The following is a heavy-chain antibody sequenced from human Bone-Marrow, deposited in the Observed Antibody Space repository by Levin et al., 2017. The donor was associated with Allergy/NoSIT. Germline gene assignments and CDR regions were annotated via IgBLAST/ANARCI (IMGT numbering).Heavy chain of an antibody. J-gene: IGHJ4*02. CDR3: ARGLYDLDY. CDR1: GFTFSSYA. D-gene: IGHD3-3*01. V-gene: IGHV3-30*04. CDR2: ISYDGSNK. Sequence: GGSLRLSCAASGFTFSSYAMHWVRQAPGKGLEWVAVISYDGSNKYYADSVKGRFTISRDNSKNTLYLQMNSLRAEDTAVYYCARGLYDLDYWGQGTLVTVSS.